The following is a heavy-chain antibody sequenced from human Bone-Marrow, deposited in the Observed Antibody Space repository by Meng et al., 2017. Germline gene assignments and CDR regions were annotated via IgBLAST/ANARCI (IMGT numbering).Heavy chain of an antibody. Sequence: VQLVELGGGSGQPGGALSLSLTASGFTFHSYDMHWVRQAPGKGLEWVSAIGTAGDTYYPGSVKGRFTISRENAKNSLSLKMNSLRAGDTAVYYCARGRRQNTPWGPFDYWGQGTLVTVSS. CDR3: ARGRRQNTPWGPFDY. CDR2: IGTAGDT. CDR1: GFTFHSYD. D-gene: IGHD3-16*01. V-gene: IGHV3-13*01. J-gene: IGHJ4*02.